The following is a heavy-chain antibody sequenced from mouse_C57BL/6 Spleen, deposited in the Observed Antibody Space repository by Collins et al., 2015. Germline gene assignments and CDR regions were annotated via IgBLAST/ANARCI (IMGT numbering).Heavy chain of an antibody. CDR2: INPYNGGT. D-gene: IGHD2-5*01. V-gene: IGHV1-19*01. CDR3: ARNGDSNYFDY. J-gene: IGHJ2*01. CDR1: GYTFTDYY. Sequence: EVQLQQSGPVLVKPGASVKMSCKASGYTFTDYYMNWVKQSHGKSLEWIGAINPYNGGTSYNQKFKGKATLTVDKSSSTAYMELNSLTSEDSAVYYCARNGDSNYFDYWGQGTTLTVSS.